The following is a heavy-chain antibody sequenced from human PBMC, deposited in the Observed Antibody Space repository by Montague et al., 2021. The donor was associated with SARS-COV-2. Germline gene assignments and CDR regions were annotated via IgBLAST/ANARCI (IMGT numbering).Heavy chain of an antibody. CDR2: IYSDGTEK. CDR3: TRRVEGAFQY. D-gene: IGHD3-3*01. CDR1: GFDMRPFS. Sequence: SLRLSCATSGFDMRPFSMSWVRQAPGKGPEWVANIYSDGTEKYVDFVRGRFSISRDNDKKSLFLQMNSLRIEDTALYYCTRRVEGAFQYWGQGSLVTVAS. J-gene: IGHJ4*02. V-gene: IGHV3-7*03.